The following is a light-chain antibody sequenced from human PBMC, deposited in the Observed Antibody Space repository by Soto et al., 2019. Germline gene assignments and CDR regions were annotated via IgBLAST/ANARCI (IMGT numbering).Light chain of an antibody. J-gene: IGKJ5*01. V-gene: IGKV1D-16*01. CDR3: QNYDSAPIT. Sequence: DIQMTQSPSSLSSSVGDIFTITCRASQDIGSHLAWYQQKPEKAPKSLIYFASTLQSGVPSRFSGSGSGTDFTLTINSLQPDDIATYYCQNYDSAPITFGQGTRLEIK. CDR1: QDIGSH. CDR2: FAS.